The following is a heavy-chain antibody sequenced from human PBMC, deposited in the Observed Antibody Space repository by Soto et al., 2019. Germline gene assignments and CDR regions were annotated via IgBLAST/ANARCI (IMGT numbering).Heavy chain of an antibody. CDR2: ITSKGDNR. Sequence: EVQLLQSGGGLVQPGGSLRLSCAASGFTFTTYAMNWVRQAPGKGLEWVSGITSKGDNRYYADSVKGRFTISRDNSRNTLYLQMNGLRADDTAVYYCAKESSRDSSPYWGQGTLVTVSS. V-gene: IGHV3-23*01. CDR3: AKESSRDSSPY. CDR1: GFTFTTYA. J-gene: IGHJ4*02. D-gene: IGHD2-21*02.